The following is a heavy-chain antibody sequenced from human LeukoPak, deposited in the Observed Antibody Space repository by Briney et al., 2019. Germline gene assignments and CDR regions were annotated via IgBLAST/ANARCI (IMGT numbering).Heavy chain of an antibody. V-gene: IGHV1-2*02. CDR3: ARDYGFYSGLYFFDY. Sequence: GAPVKVSCKASGYTFTGHHIHWVRQAPGQGLEWMGWINPNSGGTKYAQKFQGRVTMTRDTSISTAYMELSKLRSDDTAVYSCARDYGFYSGLYFFDYWGQGTLVTVSS. D-gene: IGHD1-26*01. CDR2: INPNSGGT. CDR1: GYTFTGHH. J-gene: IGHJ4*02.